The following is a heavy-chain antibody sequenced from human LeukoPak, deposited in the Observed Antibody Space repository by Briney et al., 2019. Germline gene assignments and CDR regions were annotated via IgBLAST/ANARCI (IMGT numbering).Heavy chain of an antibody. CDR2: IYYSGST. V-gene: IGHV4-59*08. CDR1: GGSISSYY. J-gene: IGHJ4*02. CDR3: ARFNYYGSGSYYLDY. D-gene: IGHD3-10*01. Sequence: SETLSLTCPVSGGSISSYYWSWIRQPPGKGLEWIGYIYYSGSTNYNPSLKSRVTISVDTSKNQFSLKLSSVTAADTAVYYCARFNYYGSGSYYLDYWGQGTLVTVSS.